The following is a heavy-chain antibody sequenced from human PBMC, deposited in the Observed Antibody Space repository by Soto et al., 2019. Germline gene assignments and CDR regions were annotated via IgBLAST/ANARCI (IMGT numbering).Heavy chain of an antibody. D-gene: IGHD6-13*01. CDR2: ISGSGGST. Sequence: GGSLRLSCAASGFTFSSYAMSWVRQAPGKGLEWVSAISGSGGSTYYADSVKGRFTISRDNSKNTLYLQMNSLRAEDTAVYYCAKDGGDSSSWGLYYYYYYGMDVWGQGTTVTVSS. CDR3: AKDGGDSSSWGLYYYYYYGMDV. V-gene: IGHV3-23*01. J-gene: IGHJ6*02. CDR1: GFTFSSYA.